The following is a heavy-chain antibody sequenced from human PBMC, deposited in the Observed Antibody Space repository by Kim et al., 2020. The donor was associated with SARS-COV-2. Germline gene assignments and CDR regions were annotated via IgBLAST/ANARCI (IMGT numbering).Heavy chain of an antibody. V-gene: IGHV3-20*04. CDR2: INWNGGST. Sequence: GSLRLSCAASGFTFDDYGMSWVRQAPGKGLEWVSGINWNGGSTGYADSVKGRFTISRDNAKNSLYLQMNSLRAEDTALYYCARDGDTDYGSGSYYNLVDYWGQGTLVTVSS. CDR3: ARDGDTDYGSGSYYNLVDY. D-gene: IGHD3-10*01. CDR1: GFTFDDYG. J-gene: IGHJ4*02.